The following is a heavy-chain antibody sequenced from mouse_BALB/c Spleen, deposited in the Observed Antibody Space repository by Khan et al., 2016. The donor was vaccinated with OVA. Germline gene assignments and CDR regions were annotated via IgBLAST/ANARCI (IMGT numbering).Heavy chain of an antibody. CDR1: GDSITSGY. D-gene: IGHD2-1*01. CDR2: ISYSGST. J-gene: IGHJ1*01. V-gene: IGHV3-8*02. CDR3: ARWGNPRWYFDV. Sequence: EVQLQESGPSLVKPSQTLSLTCSVTGDSITSGYWNWIRKFPGNKLEYMGYISYSGSTYYNPSLKRRISITLDTSKNQYYLQLNSVTTEDTATYYCARWGNPRWYFDVWGAGTTVTVSS.